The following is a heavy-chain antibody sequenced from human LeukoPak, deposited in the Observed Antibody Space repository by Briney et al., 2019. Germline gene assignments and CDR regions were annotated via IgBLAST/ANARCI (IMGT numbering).Heavy chain of an antibody. Sequence: GGSLRLSCAASGFTLSSYAMTWVRQAPGKGLEWVSSISSSSSYIYYADSVKGRFTISRDNAKNSLYLQMNSLRAEDTAVYYCATYCSSTSCRADPYYYYYMDVWGKGTTVTISS. CDR3: ATYCSSTSCRADPYYYYYMDV. J-gene: IGHJ6*03. CDR1: GFTLSSYA. CDR2: ISSSSSYI. D-gene: IGHD2-2*01. V-gene: IGHV3-21*01.